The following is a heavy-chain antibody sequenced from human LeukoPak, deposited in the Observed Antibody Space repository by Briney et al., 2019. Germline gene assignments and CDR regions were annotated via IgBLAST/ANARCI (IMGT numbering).Heavy chain of an antibody. CDR2: IRYDGSNK. CDR1: GFTFSSYG. Sequence: GGSLRLSCAASGFTFSSYGMHWVRQAPGKGLEWVAFIRYDGSNKYYADSVKGRFTISRDNSKNTLYLQMNSLRAKDTAVYYCAKDGEKTGTTTTTFDYWGQGTLVTVSS. CDR3: AKDGEKTGTTTTTFDY. J-gene: IGHJ4*02. D-gene: IGHD1-7*01. V-gene: IGHV3-30*02.